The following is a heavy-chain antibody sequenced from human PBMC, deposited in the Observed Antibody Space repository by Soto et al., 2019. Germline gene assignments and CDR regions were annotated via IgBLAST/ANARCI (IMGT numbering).Heavy chain of an antibody. D-gene: IGHD3-22*01. CDR3: ARIYLRGGYSTYYFDY. CDR2: IYYSGST. V-gene: IGHV4-39*01. CDR1: GGSISSSSYY. J-gene: IGHJ4*02. Sequence: PSETLSLTCTVSGGSISSSSYYWGWIRQPPGKGLEWIGSIYYSGSTYYNPSLKSRVTISGDTSKNQFSLKLNSVTAADTAVYYCARIYLRGGYSTYYFDYWGQGTLVTVSS.